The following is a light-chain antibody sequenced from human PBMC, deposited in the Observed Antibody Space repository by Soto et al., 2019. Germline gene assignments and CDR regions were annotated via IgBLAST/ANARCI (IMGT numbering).Light chain of an antibody. CDR3: YSYAGSTTFVV. J-gene: IGLJ2*01. CDR2: DVT. V-gene: IGLV2-23*02. Sequence: QSVLTQPASVSGSPGQSITISCTGTSSDVGRYNLVSWFQQHPGKAPKLMIYDVTKRPSGVSNRFSASKSGNTASLTISGLQDEDEADYYCYSYAGSTTFVVFGGGTKLTVL. CDR1: SSDVGRYNL.